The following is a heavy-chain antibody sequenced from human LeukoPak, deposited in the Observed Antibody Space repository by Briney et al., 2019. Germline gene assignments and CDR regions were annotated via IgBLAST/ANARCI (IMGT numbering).Heavy chain of an antibody. Sequence: ESGPTLVKPTQTLTLTCTFSGFSLSTSGMCVSWIRQPPGKALEWLARIDWHDNKYYSTSLKTRLTISKDTSKNQVVLTMTNMDPVDTATYYCARNPLEGGDCYSHYWGQGTLVTVSS. D-gene: IGHD2-21*02. CDR1: GFSLSTSGMC. CDR3: ARNPLEGGDCYSHY. J-gene: IGHJ4*02. CDR2: IDWHDNK. V-gene: IGHV2-70*11.